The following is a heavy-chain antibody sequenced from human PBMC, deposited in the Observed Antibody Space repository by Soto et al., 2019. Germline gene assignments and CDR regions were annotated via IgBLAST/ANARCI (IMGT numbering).Heavy chain of an antibody. J-gene: IGHJ6*02. Sequence: QVQLVQSGAEVKTPGSSVKVSCKASGGTFSSYSINWVRQAPGQGLEWMGRLIPMFGTTDYAQRFQGRVTFTAYESTSTASMEVTNLTSEDTAVYYCARAVVVTFTRFYDMDVWGQGTTVTVSS. CDR3: ARAVVVTFTRFYDMDV. CDR2: LIPMFGTT. V-gene: IGHV1-69*18. CDR1: GGTFSSYS. D-gene: IGHD2-15*01.